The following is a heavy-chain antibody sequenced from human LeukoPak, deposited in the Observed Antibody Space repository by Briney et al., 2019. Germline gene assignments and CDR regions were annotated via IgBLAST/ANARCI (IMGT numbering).Heavy chain of an antibody. CDR1: GGSTSSNAFY. J-gene: IGHJ4*02. Sequence: PSETLSLTCTVSGGSTSSNAFYWGWIRQPPGKGLEWIGAVYYNGNTYYSSSLKSRVTISVDTSRNQFSLKLSSVTAADTAVFYCARIVSGGYSLFYFDYWGQGTLVTVSS. CDR2: VYYNGNT. V-gene: IGHV4-39*07. D-gene: IGHD5-18*01. CDR3: ARIVSGGYSLFYFDY.